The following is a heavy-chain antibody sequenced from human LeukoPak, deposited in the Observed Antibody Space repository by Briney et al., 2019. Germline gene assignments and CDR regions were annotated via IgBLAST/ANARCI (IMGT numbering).Heavy chain of an antibody. V-gene: IGHV3-21*01. CDR1: RFTLSSYA. D-gene: IGHD3-3*01. J-gene: IGHJ6*03. CDR3: ARERKYYDFWSGYLGDYYYYYMDV. Sequence: GGSLRLCCAASRFTLSSYAMSWVRQAPGKGLEWVSSISSSSSYIYYADSVKGRFTISRDNAKNSLYLQMNSLRAEDTAVYYCARERKYYDFWSGYLGDYYYYYMDVWGKGTTVTVSS. CDR2: ISSSSSYI.